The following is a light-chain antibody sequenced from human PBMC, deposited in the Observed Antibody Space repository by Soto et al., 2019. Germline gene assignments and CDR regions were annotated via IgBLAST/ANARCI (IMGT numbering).Light chain of an antibody. CDR3: QQYNNWPRT. J-gene: IGKJ1*01. CDR1: QSVSTY. V-gene: IGKV3-15*01. Sequence: FVVTQSPDTLSLSPGETATLSCRASQSVSTYLAWYQQKPGQAPRLLIYGASTRATGIPARFSGSGSGTEFTLTINSLQSEDFAVYYCQQYNNWPRTFGQGTKVDIK. CDR2: GAS.